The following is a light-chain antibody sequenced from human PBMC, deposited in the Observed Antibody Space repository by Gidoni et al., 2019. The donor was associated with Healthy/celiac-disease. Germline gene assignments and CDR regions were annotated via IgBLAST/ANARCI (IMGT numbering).Light chain of an antibody. CDR3: QQYNSYSAWT. J-gene: IGKJ1*01. CDR2: DAS. CDR1: QSISSW. Sequence: DLQMTQSPSTLSASVGDRVTITCRASQSISSWLAWYQQKPGKAPKLLIYDASSWESGVPSRFSGSGSGTEFTLTISSLQPDDFATYYCQQYNSYSAWTFGQGTKVEIK. V-gene: IGKV1-5*01.